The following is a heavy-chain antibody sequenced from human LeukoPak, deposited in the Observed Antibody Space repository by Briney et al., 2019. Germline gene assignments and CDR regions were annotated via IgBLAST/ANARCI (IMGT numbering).Heavy chain of an antibody. V-gene: IGHV3-74*01. J-gene: IGHJ5*02. CDR3: AGSGSRGNWFDP. Sequence: GGSLRLSCAASGVTFSSNWMHWVRQAPGKGLVWVSRINSDGSITIYADSVKGRFTISRDNAKNTLYLQMNSLRAEDTAVYYCAGSGSRGNWFDPWGQGTPVTVSS. CDR1: GVTFSSNW. D-gene: IGHD1-26*01. CDR2: INSDGSIT.